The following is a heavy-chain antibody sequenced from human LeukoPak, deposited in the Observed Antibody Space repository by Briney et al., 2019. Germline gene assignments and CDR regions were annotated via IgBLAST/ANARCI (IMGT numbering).Heavy chain of an antibody. CDR3: ARGVDTAKDAFDI. D-gene: IGHD5-18*01. J-gene: IGHJ3*02. V-gene: IGHV4-38-2*02. CDR1: GYSISSGYY. Sequence: SETLSLTCTVSGYSISSGYYWGWIRQPPGKGLEWIGSIYHSGSTYYNPSLKSRVTISVDTSKNQFSLKLSSVTAADTAVYYCARGVDTAKDAFDIWGQGTMVTVSS. CDR2: IYHSGST.